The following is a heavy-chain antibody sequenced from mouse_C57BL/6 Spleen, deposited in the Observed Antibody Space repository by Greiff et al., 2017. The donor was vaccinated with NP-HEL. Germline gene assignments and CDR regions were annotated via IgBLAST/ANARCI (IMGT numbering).Heavy chain of an antibody. J-gene: IGHJ4*01. D-gene: IGHD1-1*01. CDR2: INPNNGGT. V-gene: IGHV1-22*01. CDR1: GYTFTDYN. Sequence: EVQLQQSGPELVKPGASVKMSCKASGYTFTDYNMHWVKQSHGKSLEWIGYINPNNGGTSYNQKFKGKATLTVNKSSSTAYMELRSLTSEESAVYYCASYGYYAMDYWGQGTSVTVSS. CDR3: ASYGYYAMDY.